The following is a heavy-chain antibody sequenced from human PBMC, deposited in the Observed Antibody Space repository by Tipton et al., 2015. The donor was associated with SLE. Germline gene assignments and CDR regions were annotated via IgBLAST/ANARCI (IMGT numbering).Heavy chain of an antibody. D-gene: IGHD3-22*01. V-gene: IGHV4-30-4*01. J-gene: IGHJ6*03. Sequence: TLSLTCTVSGGSISSGDYYWSWIRQPPGKGLEWIGYIYYSGSTYYNPSLKSRVTISVDTSKNQFSLKLSSVTAADTAVYYCARDREDDSSGYYSHYYYYYMDVWGKGTTVTVSS. CDR1: GGSISSGDYY. CDR2: IYYSGST. CDR3: ARDREDDSSGYYSHYYYYYMDV.